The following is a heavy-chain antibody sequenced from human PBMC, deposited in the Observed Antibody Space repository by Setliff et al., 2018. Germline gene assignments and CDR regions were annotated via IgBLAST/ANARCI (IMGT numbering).Heavy chain of an antibody. V-gene: IGHV4-61*09. J-gene: IGHJ4*02. CDR2: IYTSWST. Sequence: SETLSLTCTVSGASISSGTYYWAWIRQPPGKRLEWIGQIYTSWSTNYNPSFNSRVTISLDTSKNQFSLTLSSVTAADTAVYYCARLPNYVWGSPVDYWGQGTLVTVSS. CDR3: ARLPNYVWGSPVDY. D-gene: IGHD3-16*01. CDR1: GASISSGTYY.